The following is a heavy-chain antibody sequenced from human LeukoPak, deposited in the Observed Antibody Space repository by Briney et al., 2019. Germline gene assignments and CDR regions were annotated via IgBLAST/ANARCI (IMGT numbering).Heavy chain of an antibody. CDR2: IYTSGST. J-gene: IGHJ4*02. D-gene: IGHD4/OR15-4a*01. V-gene: IGHV4-4*07. CDR3: ARAHGYGGRTATFDH. Sequence: WETLSLTCTVSGGSISSYYWSWIRQPAGKGLEWIGRIYTSGSTNYNPSLKSRVTMSVDTSKNQFSLKLSSVTAADTSVYYCARAHGYGGRTATFDHWVQGTLVTVSS. CDR1: GGSISSYY.